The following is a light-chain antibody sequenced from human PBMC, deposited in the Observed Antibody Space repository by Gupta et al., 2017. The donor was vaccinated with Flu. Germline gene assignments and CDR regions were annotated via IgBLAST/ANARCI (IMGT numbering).Light chain of an antibody. CDR1: SSDVGAYNY. CDR3: CSGGAASF. CDR2: DVY. Sequence: GQSVAISGTGTSSDVGAYNYVSWSHQHPGKAPKLIIDDVYERPAGVPDRFTGSKSGNTASLTVAGLQPEDEADYHGCSGGAASFFGGGTKLTVL. V-gene: IGLV2-11*01. J-gene: IGLJ2*01.